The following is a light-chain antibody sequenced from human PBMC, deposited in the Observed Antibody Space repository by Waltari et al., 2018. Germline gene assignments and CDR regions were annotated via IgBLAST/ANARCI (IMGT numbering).Light chain of an antibody. Sequence: QSALTLPASVSGSPGQSITISSIGTSGDAGGYNYNSLYQQHPGKAPKLMIYDDSKRPSGVSNRFSGSKSGNSASLTISGLQAEDEADYYCSSYTSSSNPYVFGTGTKVTVL. J-gene: IGLJ1*01. CDR1: SGDAGGYNY. CDR3: SSYTSSSNPYV. CDR2: DDS. V-gene: IGLV2-14*01.